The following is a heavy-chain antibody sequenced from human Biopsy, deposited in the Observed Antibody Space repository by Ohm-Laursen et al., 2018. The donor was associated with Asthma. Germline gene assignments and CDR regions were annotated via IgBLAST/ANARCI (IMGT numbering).Heavy chain of an antibody. CDR3: ARAQDYYDSRGYYRSFDY. D-gene: IGHD3-22*01. J-gene: IGHJ4*02. CDR1: GASINSGDSY. CDR2: IYYSGST. Sequence: TLSLTCSVSGASINSGDSYWSWIRQPPGNGLEWIGFIYYSGSTYYNPSLKSRVSISIDTSKNQFSLKLSSVTAADTAVYYCARAQDYYDSRGYYRSFDYWGQGTLVTVSS. V-gene: IGHV4-30-4*01.